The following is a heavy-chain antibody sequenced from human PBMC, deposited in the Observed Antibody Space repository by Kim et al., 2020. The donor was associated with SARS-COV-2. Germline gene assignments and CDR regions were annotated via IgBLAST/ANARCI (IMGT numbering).Heavy chain of an antibody. D-gene: IGHD3-3*01. CDR3: AKDTPFDFWSGYYSSLPDY. Sequence: GGSLRLSCAASGFTFSSYGMHWVRQAPGKGLEWVAVISYDGSNKYYADSAKGRFTISRDNSKNTLYLQMNSLRAEDTAVYYCAKDTPFDFWSGYYSSLPDYWGQGTLVTVSS. V-gene: IGHV3-30*18. CDR2: ISYDGSNK. CDR1: GFTFSSYG. J-gene: IGHJ4*02.